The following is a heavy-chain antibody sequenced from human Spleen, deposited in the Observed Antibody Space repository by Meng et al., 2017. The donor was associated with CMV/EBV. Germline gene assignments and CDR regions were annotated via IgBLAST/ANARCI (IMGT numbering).Heavy chain of an antibody. Sequence: ASVKVSCKASGYTFTGYYMHWVRQAPGQGLEWMGWINPNSGGTNYAQKFQGRVTMTRDTSISTAYMELSSLRSEDTAVYYCAREQPSSVAGTSRWFDPWGQGTLVTVSS. CDR2: INPNSGGT. CDR1: GYTFTGYY. D-gene: IGHD6-19*01. J-gene: IGHJ5*02. CDR3: AREQPSSVAGTSRWFDP. V-gene: IGHV1-2*02.